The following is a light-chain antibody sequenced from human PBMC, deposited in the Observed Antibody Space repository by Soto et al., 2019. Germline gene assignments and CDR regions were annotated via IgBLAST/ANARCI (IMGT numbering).Light chain of an antibody. J-gene: IGLJ2*01. CDR1: RSNSGSNY. CDR2: SNN. Sequence: QLVLTQPPSASGTPGQRVTISCSGSRSNSGSNYVYWYQRLPGTAPKLLIYSNNQRPSGVPDRFAGSKSGTSASLAISGRQSEAEADDDCAAWDDSLNGVVFGGGTKLTVL. V-gene: IGLV1-44*01. CDR3: AAWDDSLNGVV.